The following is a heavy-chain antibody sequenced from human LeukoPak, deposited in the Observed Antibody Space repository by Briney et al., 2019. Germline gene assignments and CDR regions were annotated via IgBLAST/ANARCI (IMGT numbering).Heavy chain of an antibody. CDR2: INHSGST. V-gene: IGHV4-34*01. CDR3: ARDYSSSSFYYYYYYYMDV. D-gene: IGHD6-6*01. CDR1: GGSFSGYY. J-gene: IGHJ6*03. Sequence: PSETLSLTCAVYGGSFSGYYWSWIRQPPGKGLEWIGEINHSGSTNYNPSLKSRVTISVDTSKNQFSLKLSSVTAADTAVYYCARDYSSSSFYYYYYYYMDVWGKGTTVTVSS.